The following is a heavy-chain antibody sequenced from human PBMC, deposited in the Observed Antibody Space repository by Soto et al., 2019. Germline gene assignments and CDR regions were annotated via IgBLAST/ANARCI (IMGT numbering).Heavy chain of an antibody. CDR3: AKERMLLWFGELKA. J-gene: IGHJ5*02. CDR1: GFTVTNYA. CDR2: ITGSGSST. V-gene: IGHV3-23*01. Sequence: EVQLLESGGGLVQPGGSLRLSCAASGFTVTNYAMSWVRQAPGKGLEWVSTITGSGSSTFYAESVKGRFTISRDSSRTALYLQMNSLRAEDTAVYYCAKERMLLWFGELKAWGQGTLVTVSS. D-gene: IGHD3-10*01.